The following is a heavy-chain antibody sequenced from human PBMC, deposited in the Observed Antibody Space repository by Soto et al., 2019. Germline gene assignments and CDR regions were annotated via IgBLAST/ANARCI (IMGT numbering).Heavy chain of an antibody. J-gene: IGHJ5*02. CDR2: IYSGGGT. CDR1: GFTVSNNY. CDR3: ARSPTRTNYADYFDP. D-gene: IGHD4-17*01. Sequence: EAQLVESGGGLVQPGGSLRLSCAASGFTVSNNYMSWVRQAPGKGLEYVSVIYSGGGTYYADSVKGRFTISRDNSKNTLYLQMNSLGAEDTAVYYCARSPTRTNYADYFDPWGQGTLVTVSS. V-gene: IGHV3-66*01.